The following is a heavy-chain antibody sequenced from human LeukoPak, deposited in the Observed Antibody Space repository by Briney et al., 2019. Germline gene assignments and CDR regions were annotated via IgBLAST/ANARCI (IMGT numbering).Heavy chain of an antibody. Sequence: PSETLSLTCAVYGGSFSGYYWSWLRQPPGKGVEWIGEINHSGSTNYNPSLKSRVTISVDTSKNQFSLKLSSVTAADTAVYYCARETAVGIAARPFDYWGQGTLVTVSS. D-gene: IGHD6-6*01. J-gene: IGHJ4*02. V-gene: IGHV4-34*01. CDR2: INHSGST. CDR1: GGSFSGYY. CDR3: ARETAVGIAARPFDY.